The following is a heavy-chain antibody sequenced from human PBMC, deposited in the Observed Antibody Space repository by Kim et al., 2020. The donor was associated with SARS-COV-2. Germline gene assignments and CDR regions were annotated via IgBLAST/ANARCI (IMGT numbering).Heavy chain of an antibody. D-gene: IGHD1-26*01. CDR2: ISWNSGSI. J-gene: IGHJ4*02. CDR3: AKDQRVGATTAPDY. CDR1: GFTFDDYA. V-gene: IGHV3-9*01. Sequence: GGSLRLSCAASGFTFDDYAMHWVRQAPGKGLEWVSGISWNSGSIGYADSVKGRFTISRDNAKNSLYLQMNSLRAEDTALYYCAKDQRVGATTAPDYWGQG.